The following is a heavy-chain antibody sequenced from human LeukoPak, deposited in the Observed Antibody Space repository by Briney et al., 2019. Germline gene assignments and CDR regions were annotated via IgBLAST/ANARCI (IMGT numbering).Heavy chain of an antibody. CDR1: GYTFTSYA. V-gene: IGHV1-3*01. J-gene: IGHJ4*02. Sequence: ASVKVSCKASGYTFTSYAIHWVRQAPGQRLEWMGWINAGTGNRKYSQKFQDRVTITRETSATTAYMELSSLTSEDTAVYYCARVSDDSGWNFDYWGQGTLITVSS. D-gene: IGHD6-19*01. CDR2: INAGTGNR. CDR3: ARVSDDSGWNFDY.